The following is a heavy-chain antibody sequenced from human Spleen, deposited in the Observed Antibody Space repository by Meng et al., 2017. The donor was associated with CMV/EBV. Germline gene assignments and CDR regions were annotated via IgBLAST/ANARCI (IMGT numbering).Heavy chain of an antibody. CDR3: ARLPDYGDYFNWYFDL. CDR2: INPNSGGT. D-gene: IGHD4-17*01. CDR1: GYTFTGYY. Sequence: ASVKVSCKASGYTFTGYYMHWVRQAPGQGLEWMGWINPNSGGTVYEQKFQGRVTMTRDTSISTAYMELSRLRSEDTAVYYCARLPDYGDYFNWYFDLWGRGTLVTVSS. V-gene: IGHV1-2*02. J-gene: IGHJ2*01.